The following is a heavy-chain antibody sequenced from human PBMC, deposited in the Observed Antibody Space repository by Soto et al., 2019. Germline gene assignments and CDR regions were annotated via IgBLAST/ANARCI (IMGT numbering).Heavy chain of an antibody. J-gene: IGHJ4*02. CDR2: INPSGGST. CDR3: AVTYGSGSYIPTRKYSGYDYPLYFDY. CDR1: GYTFTSYY. D-gene: IGHD3-10*01. Sequence: ASVKVSCKASGYTFTSYYMHWVRQAPGQGLELMGIINPSGGSTSYAQKFQGRVTMTRDTSTSTVYMELSSLRSEDTAVYYCAVTYGSGSYIPTRKYSGYDYPLYFDYWGQGTL. V-gene: IGHV1-46*01.